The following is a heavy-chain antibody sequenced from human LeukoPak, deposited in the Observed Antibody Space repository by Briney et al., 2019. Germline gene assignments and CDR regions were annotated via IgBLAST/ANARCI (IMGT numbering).Heavy chain of an antibody. J-gene: IGHJ5*02. D-gene: IGHD4-23*01. V-gene: IGHV4-59*01. CDR1: GGSISSYY. CDR3: ARGLYDYGGNNWFDP. Sequence: SETLSLTCTVSGGSISSYYWSWIRQPPGKGLEWIGYIYYSGSTNYNPSLKSRVTISVDTSKNQFSLKLSSMTAADTAVYYCARGLYDYGGNNWFDPWGQGTLVTVSS. CDR2: IYYSGST.